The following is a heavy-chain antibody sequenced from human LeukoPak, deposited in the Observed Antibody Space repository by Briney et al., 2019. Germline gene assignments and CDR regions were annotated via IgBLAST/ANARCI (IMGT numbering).Heavy chain of an antibody. Sequence: GSLRLSCAASGFTFSSYSMNWVRQAPGKGLEWVSYISSSSSTTYYADSVKGRFTISRDNAKNSLYLQMNSLRAEDTAVYYCAREDLDYGDPVDWGQGTLVTVSS. CDR2: ISSSSSTT. CDR3: AREDLDYGDPVD. J-gene: IGHJ4*02. CDR1: GFTFSSYS. V-gene: IGHV3-48*04. D-gene: IGHD4-17*01.